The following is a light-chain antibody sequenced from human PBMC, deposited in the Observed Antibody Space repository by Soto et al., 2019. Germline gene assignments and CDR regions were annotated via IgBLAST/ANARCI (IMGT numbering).Light chain of an antibody. CDR1: SSNIGSHY. CDR3: AAWDDSLSAVV. V-gene: IGLV1-47*01. CDR2: RNN. Sequence: QSALTQPPSASGTPGQRVPLSCSGSSSNIGSHYVYWYQQLPGTAPKLLIYRNNQRPSGVPDRFSGSKSGTSASLAISGLRSEDEADYYCAAWDDSLSAVVFGGGTKLTVL. J-gene: IGLJ2*01.